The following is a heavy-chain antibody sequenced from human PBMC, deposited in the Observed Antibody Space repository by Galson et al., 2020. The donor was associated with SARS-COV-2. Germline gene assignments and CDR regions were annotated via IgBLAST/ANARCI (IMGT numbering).Heavy chain of an antibody. V-gene: IGHV4-59*01. CDR1: GGSISSYY. CDR3: ARSYDFWSAYNWFDP. D-gene: IGHD3-3*01. J-gene: IGHJ5*02. CDR2: IYYSGST. Sequence: SETLSLTCTVSGGSISSYYWSWIRQPPGKELEWIGYIYYSGSTNYNPSLKSRVTISVDTSKNQFSLKLSSVTAADAAMYYCARSYDFWSAYNWFDPWGQGTLVTVSS.